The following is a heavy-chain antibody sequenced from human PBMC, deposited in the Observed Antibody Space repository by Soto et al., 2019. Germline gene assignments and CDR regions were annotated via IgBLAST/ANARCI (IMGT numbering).Heavy chain of an antibody. CDR2: INHSGTT. J-gene: IGHJ6*02. CDR1: RGSFSGFY. D-gene: IGHD6-25*01. Sequence: LSLTCGVYRGSFSGFYWSWVRQTPGGGLEWIGEINHSGTTNYNPSFQNRVTISVDKSTNNFSLKMTSVTAADAAVYYCARGRGYVYGSNFYGLDVWGQGTTVTVSS. V-gene: IGHV4-34*01. CDR3: ARGRGYVYGSNFYGLDV.